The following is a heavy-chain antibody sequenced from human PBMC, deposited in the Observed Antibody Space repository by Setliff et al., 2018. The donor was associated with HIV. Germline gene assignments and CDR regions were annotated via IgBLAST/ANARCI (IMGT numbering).Heavy chain of an antibody. Sequence: GASVKVSCKASGDTFTNYLMHWVRQAPGQGLEWMGIINLSSGSTTYAQTFQGRVTMTRDTSTSTVYMELSSLRSEDTAAYYCARDRSSGLSFYYGMDVWGPGTMVTVSS. D-gene: IGHD3-22*01. CDR3: ARDRSSGLSFYYGMDV. CDR2: INLSSGST. J-gene: IGHJ6*01. CDR1: GDTFTNYL. V-gene: IGHV1-46*01.